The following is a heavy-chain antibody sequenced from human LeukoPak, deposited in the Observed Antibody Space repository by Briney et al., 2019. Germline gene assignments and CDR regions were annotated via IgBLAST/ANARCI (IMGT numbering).Heavy chain of an antibody. CDR3: ARQMGYCSGGSCYSWFDP. V-gene: IGHV4-34*01. J-gene: IGHJ5*02. D-gene: IGHD2-15*01. CDR1: GGSFSGYY. CDR2: INHSGGT. Sequence: PSETLSLTCAVYGGSFSGYYWSWIRQPPGKGLEWIGEINHSGGTYYNPSLKSRVTLSVDTSKNQSSLKLSSVTAADTAVYYCARQMGYCSGGSCYSWFDPWGQGTLVTVSS.